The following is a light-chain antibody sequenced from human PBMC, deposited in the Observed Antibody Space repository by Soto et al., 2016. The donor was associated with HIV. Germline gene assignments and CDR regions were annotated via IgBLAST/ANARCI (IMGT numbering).Light chain of an antibody. J-gene: IGLJ1*01. Sequence: SSELTQDPAVSVALRQTVRITCQGDSLRRYYASWYQQKPGQAPVLVIYGKNNRPSGIPDRFSGSSSGNTASLTITGAQAEDEADYYCNSRDNSGNHYVFGTGTKVTVL. CDR1: SLRRYY. CDR2: GKN. CDR3: NSRDNSGNHYV. V-gene: IGLV3-19*01.